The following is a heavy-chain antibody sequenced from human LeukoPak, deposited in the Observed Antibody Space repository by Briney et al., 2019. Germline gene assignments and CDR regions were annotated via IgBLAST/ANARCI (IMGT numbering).Heavy chain of an antibody. V-gene: IGHV4-39*01. CDR2: INYSGST. Sequence: SETLSLTCTFSGGSISSSTYYWGWIRQPPGKGLVWIGTINYSGSTFYNPPLKSRVTIYVDTSKKQLSLLLDSVTDADVVLFFCARARLSIVRGITNFDYWGQGTVVTVSS. D-gene: IGHD3-10*01. CDR1: GGSISSSTYY. J-gene: IGHJ4*02. CDR3: ARARLSIVRGITNFDY.